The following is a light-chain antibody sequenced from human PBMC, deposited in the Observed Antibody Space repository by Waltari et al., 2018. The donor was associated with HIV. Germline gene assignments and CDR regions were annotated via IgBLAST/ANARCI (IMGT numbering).Light chain of an antibody. CDR2: IDD. V-gene: IGLV1-44*01. CDR1: TSNTGSTT. CDR3: AAWDDSLNGRV. J-gene: IGLJ2*01. Sequence: QSVLTSPPPSSGTPVQTVAITCSGHTSNTGSTTINSYQPLPGTAPKLLIDIDDQRRSGVPDRFSASKSGTSASLAISGLQNVDEDDYYCAAWDDSLNGRVFGGGTKLTVL.